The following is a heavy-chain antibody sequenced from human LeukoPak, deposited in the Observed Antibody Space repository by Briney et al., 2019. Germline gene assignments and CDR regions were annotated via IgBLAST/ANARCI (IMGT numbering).Heavy chain of an antibody. CDR2: IKQDGSEK. D-gene: IGHD2-2*01. V-gene: IGHV3-7*03. CDR3: ARDVGYCSSTTCYDAFDI. J-gene: IGHJ3*02. Sequence: GGYLSLSCAASGFTFSSYWMSWVRQAPGKGLEWVANIKQDGSEKYYVDSVKGRFTFSRDNAKNSLYLQMNSLRAEDTAVYYCARDVGYCSSTTCYDAFDIWGQGTMVTVSS. CDR1: GFTFSSYW.